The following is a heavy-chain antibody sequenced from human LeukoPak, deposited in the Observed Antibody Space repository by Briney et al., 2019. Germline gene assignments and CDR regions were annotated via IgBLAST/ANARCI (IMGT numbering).Heavy chain of an antibody. CDR3: ARDGRDSSGYSPTIDYYYYGMDV. Sequence: ASVKVSCKASGYTFTGYYMHWVRQAPGQGLEWMGIINPSGGTTSYPQKFQGRVTMTSDTSTRTVYMELSSLRSEDTAVYYCARDGRDSSGYSPTIDYYYYGMDVWGQGTTVTVSS. D-gene: IGHD3-22*01. CDR2: INPSGGTT. CDR1: GYTFTGYY. V-gene: IGHV1-46*01. J-gene: IGHJ6*02.